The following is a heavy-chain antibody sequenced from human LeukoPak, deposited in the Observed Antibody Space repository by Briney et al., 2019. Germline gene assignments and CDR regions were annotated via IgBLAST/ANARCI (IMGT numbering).Heavy chain of an antibody. CDR3: ASTHGRIAARPGYYYYYMDV. CDR2: IYTSGST. J-gene: IGHJ6*03. D-gene: IGHD6-6*01. CDR1: GGSISSGSYY. Sequence: SQTLSLTCTVSGGSISSGSYYWSWLRQPAGKGLEWIGRIYTSGSTNYNPSLKSRVTISVDTSKNQFSLKLSSVTAADTAVYYCASTHGRIAARPGYYYYYMDVWGKGTTVTVSS. V-gene: IGHV4-61*02.